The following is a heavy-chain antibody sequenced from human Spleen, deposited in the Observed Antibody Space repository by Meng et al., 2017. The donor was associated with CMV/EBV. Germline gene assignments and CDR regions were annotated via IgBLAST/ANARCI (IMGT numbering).Heavy chain of an antibody. Sequence: SGYTFTAYYMHWVRQAPGQGFEWMGWINPNNGGTNYAHKFRGSVTMTRDTSISTTYMELSSLRSDDTAVYYCARAGLIVGTSLHFDPWGQGTLVTVSS. V-gene: IGHV1-2*02. D-gene: IGHD2-2*01. CDR1: GYTFTAYY. CDR2: INPNNGGT. J-gene: IGHJ5*02. CDR3: ARAGLIVGTSLHFDP.